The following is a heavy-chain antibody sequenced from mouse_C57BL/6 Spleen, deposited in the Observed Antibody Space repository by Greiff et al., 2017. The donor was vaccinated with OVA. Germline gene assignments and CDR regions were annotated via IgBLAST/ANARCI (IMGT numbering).Heavy chain of an antibody. Sequence: EVKVVESGTVLARPGASVKMSCKTSGYAFTSYWMHWVKQRPGQGLEWIGPIYPGNSDTSYNQKFKGKAKLTAVTSASTAYMALSSLTNEDSAVYYCEREGYYGSSYYFEDWGQGTTLTVAS. J-gene: IGHJ2*01. CDR3: EREGYYGSSYYFED. D-gene: IGHD1-1*01. V-gene: IGHV1-5*01. CDR2: IYPGNSDT. CDR1: GYAFTSYW.